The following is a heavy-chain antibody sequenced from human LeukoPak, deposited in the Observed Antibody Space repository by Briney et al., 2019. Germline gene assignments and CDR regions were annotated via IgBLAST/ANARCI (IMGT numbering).Heavy chain of an antibody. J-gene: IGHJ4*02. CDR1: GDSISTYH. D-gene: IGHD5-18*01. V-gene: IGHV4-59*01. Sequence: SETLSLTCSVSGDSISTYHWNWIRKPPGKGLEWIGYMQSTGNSKYNPSLRSRVTMFVDTSKNQVALILSSVTAADTAVYYCARGKRHSYGRYFDHWGQGALVTVSS. CDR2: MQSTGNS. CDR3: ARGKRHSYGRYFDH.